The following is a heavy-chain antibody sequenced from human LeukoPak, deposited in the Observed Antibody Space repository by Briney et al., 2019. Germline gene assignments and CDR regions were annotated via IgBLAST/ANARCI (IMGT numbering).Heavy chain of an antibody. D-gene: IGHD3-22*01. CDR3: ARVGGIDSSGYYTPFDY. V-gene: IGHV3-7*01. J-gene: IGHJ4*02. Sequence: GSLRLSCAASGFTFSSYWMSWVRQAPGKGLEWVANIKQDGSEKYYVDSVKGRFTISRDNAKNSLYLQMNSLRAEDTAVYYCARVGGIDSSGYYTPFDYWGQGTLVTVSS. CDR1: GFTFSSYW. CDR2: IKQDGSEK.